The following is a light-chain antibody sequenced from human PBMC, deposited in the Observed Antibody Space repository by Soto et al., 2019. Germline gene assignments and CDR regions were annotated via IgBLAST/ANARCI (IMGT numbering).Light chain of an antibody. CDR3: QQYGTSPRT. V-gene: IGKV3-20*01. CDR1: QSVSSSY. Sequence: EIVLTQSPGTLSLSPGERATLSCRASQSVSSSYLAWYQHKPGQAPRLLISGTSSRATGIPDRFSGSGSGTDFTLTISRLEPEDFAVYICQQYGTSPRTFGQGTRLEI. CDR2: GTS. J-gene: IGKJ5*01.